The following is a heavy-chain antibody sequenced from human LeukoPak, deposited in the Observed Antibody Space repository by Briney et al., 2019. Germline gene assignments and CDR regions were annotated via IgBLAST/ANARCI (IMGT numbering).Heavy chain of an antibody. V-gene: IGHV3-74*01. CDR2: FKSDGSSE. D-gene: IGHD4-23*01. CDR3: VRDLDLGGYSSFEY. Sequence: GGPLRLSCAPPGFPFRSYFVMHWVRQPPGKGLVWVSPFKSDGSSETYADALTGRVTNSRDSAKNSLYLQMDTLRAEDTAVYYCVRDLDLGGYSSFEYWGQGALGAVSS. J-gene: IGHJ4*02. CDR1: GFPFRSYFV.